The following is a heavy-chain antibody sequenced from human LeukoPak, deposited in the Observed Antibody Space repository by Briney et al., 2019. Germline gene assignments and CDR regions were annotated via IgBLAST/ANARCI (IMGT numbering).Heavy chain of an antibody. Sequence: AGGSLRLSCAASGFSVSNNYMNWVRQASGKGLEWVSVMHSDGRTFYADSVKGRFTISRDKFKNMFYLQMDSLRAEDTAVYYCARDPDDRSGLDAFETWGQGTKVTVS. CDR3: ARDPDDRSGLDAFET. CDR2: MHSDGRT. V-gene: IGHV3-53*01. D-gene: IGHD3-22*01. J-gene: IGHJ3*02. CDR1: GFSVSNNY.